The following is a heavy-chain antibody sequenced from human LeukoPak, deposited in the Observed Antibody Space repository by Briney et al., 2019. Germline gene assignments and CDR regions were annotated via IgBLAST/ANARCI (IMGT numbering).Heavy chain of an antibody. D-gene: IGHD2-15*01. J-gene: IGHJ4*02. CDR3: ARDLGWFHFDS. CDR1: GFTFSSYA. V-gene: IGHV3-7*01. Sequence: GGSLRLSCAASGFTFSSYAMTWVRQAPGKGLEWVAHIKEDGSAQNYIDSVKGRFTISRDNAKNSLFLQMNSVRAEDTAIYYCARDLGWFHFDSWGQGTLVTVSS. CDR2: IKEDGSAQ.